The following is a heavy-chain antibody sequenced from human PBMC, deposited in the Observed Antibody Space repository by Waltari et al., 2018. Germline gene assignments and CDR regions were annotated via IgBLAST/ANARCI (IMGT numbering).Heavy chain of an antibody. CDR3: ARESGDYSPFDN. Sequence: QVQLQESGPGLVKPLETLSLTCSVSGGSIRSYYWSWIRQPAGKGLEWIGHIFTSGITKYNPYLKSRVTMSVDTSKNQFSLKLTSVTAADTAVYYCARESGDYSPFDNWGQGTLVTVSS. J-gene: IGHJ4*02. CDR1: GGSIRSYY. D-gene: IGHD4-17*01. V-gene: IGHV4-4*07. CDR2: IFTSGIT.